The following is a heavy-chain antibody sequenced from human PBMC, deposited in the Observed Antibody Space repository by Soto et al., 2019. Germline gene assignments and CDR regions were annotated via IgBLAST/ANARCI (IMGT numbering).Heavy chain of an antibody. Sequence: PSQTLSLTCAISGDRVSSNSAAWNWIRQSPSRGLECLGRTYYRSQWYNDYAVSVKRRITLNPDTSKTQCSLQLNSVTPEDTAVYYCARGQWLVRDGFDYWGQGTLVTVAS. CDR2: TYYRSQWYN. J-gene: IGHJ4*02. V-gene: IGHV6-1*01. CDR3: ARGQWLVRDGFDY. D-gene: IGHD6-19*01. CDR1: GDRVSSNSAA.